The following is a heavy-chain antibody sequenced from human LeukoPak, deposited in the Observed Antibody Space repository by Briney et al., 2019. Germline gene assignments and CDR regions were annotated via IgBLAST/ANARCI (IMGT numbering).Heavy chain of an antibody. V-gene: IGHV3-23*01. CDR3: VKDSREVLYDVLDI. CDR1: GFPFSSNA. CDR2: ISASGGTT. J-gene: IGHJ3*02. D-gene: IGHD2-2*02. Sequence: GGSLRLPCAASGFPFSSNAMSWVRQAPGRGLEWVSAISASGGTTYFADSVKGRFTISRDNSKNTVYMQVNSLRAEDTALYYCVKDSREVLYDVLDIWGRGTMVTVSS.